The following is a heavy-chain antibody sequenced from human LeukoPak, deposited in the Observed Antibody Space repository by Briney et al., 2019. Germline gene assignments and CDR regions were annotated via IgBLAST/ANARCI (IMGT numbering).Heavy chain of an antibody. Sequence: GASVKVSCKASGYTFTSYDINWVRQATGQGLEWMGWMNPNSGNTGYAQKFQGRVTMTRNTSISTAYMELSSLRSEDTAVYYCARSRYFDWLLPEFIGYYYYMDVWGKGTTVTISS. CDR1: GYTFTSYD. CDR3: ARSRYFDWLLPEFIGYYYYMDV. J-gene: IGHJ6*03. CDR2: MNPNSGNT. D-gene: IGHD3-9*01. V-gene: IGHV1-8*01.